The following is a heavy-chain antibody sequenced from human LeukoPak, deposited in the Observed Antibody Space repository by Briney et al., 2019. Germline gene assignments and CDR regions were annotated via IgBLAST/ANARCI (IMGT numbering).Heavy chain of an antibody. Sequence: SQTLSLTCAISGDSVSSNSVTWNWIRQSPSRGLEWLGRTYYGSTWYNDYAVSVRGRITVNPDTSKNQFSLHLNSVTPEDTAVYYCARRLTQYDCFDPWGQGILVTVSS. J-gene: IGHJ5*02. CDR2: TYYGSTWYN. D-gene: IGHD2-2*01. CDR1: GDSVSSNSVT. V-gene: IGHV6-1*01. CDR3: ARRLTQYDCFDP.